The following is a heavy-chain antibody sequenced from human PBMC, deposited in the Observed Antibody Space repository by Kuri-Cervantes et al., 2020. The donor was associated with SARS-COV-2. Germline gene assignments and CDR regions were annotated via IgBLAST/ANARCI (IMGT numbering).Heavy chain of an antibody. Sequence: KVSCKGSGYSFTSYWIGWVRQMPGKGLEWMGIIYPGDSDTRYSPSFQGQATIPADKSISTAYLQWSSLKASDTAMYYCARHHKPGLYNWNYLSWFDPWGQGTLVTVSS. D-gene: IGHD1-7*01. V-gene: IGHV5-51*01. CDR2: IYPGDSDT. CDR1: GYSFTSYW. J-gene: IGHJ5*02. CDR3: ARHHKPGLYNWNYLSWFDP.